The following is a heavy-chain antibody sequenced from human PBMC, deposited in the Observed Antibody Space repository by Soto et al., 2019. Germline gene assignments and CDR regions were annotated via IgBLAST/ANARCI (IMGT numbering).Heavy chain of an antibody. CDR3: ARTPGVITVISAFDH. CDR1: GFTFNKHA. D-gene: IGHD3-22*01. CDR2: ISGSGSST. Sequence: EVELLQSGGGLVQPGGSLRLSCVASGFTFNKHALASVRQAPGKGLARVSAISGSGSSTYDSDSVKGRFTISRDNSNNTLYLQMNSLRAEDTAIYYCARTPGVITVISAFDHWGQGTPVTVSS. J-gene: IGHJ4*02. V-gene: IGHV3-23*01.